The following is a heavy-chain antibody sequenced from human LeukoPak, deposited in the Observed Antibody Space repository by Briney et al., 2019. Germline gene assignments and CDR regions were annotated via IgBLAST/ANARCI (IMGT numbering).Heavy chain of an antibody. CDR3: ARQNAGTDAFDS. CDR1: GYRFTSYW. Sequence: GESLNPSLQGSGYRFTSYWIGWVREMPGKGLGWMGIIYPGDSDTRYRPSFQGQVTISADKSISTAYLQWSSLKASDTAMYYCARQNAGTDAFDSWGQGTMVTVSS. J-gene: IGHJ3*02. CDR2: IYPGDSDT. V-gene: IGHV5-51*01. D-gene: IGHD6-13*01.